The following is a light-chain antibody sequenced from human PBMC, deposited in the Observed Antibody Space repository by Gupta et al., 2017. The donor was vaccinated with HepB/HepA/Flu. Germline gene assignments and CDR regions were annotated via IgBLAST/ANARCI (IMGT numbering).Light chain of an antibody. Sequence: EIVMTQSAATLSVSAGERATLSWRARQIVSSNLGWYQQKPGQAPRLLIYGASTRATGIPARFSGSGSGTEFTLTISSLQSEDFAVYYCQQYNNCPPHTFGQGTKLEIK. CDR3: QQYNNCPPHT. CDR1: QIVSSN. CDR2: GAS. J-gene: IGKJ2*01. V-gene: IGKV3-15*01.